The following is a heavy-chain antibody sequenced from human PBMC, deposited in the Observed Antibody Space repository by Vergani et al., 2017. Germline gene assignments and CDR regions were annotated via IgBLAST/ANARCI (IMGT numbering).Heavy chain of an antibody. Sequence: QVTLRESGPALVKPTQTLTLTCTFSGFSLSTSGMCVSWIRQHPGKALAWLARIDWDEDKYYNTSLKTRLTSSKDTSKNQVVLTMTNMDPVDTATYYCARNQYGSGNYYNGNFEYWGQGTLVTVSS. CDR3: ARNQYGSGNYYNGNFEY. J-gene: IGHJ4*02. CDR2: IDWDEDK. D-gene: IGHD3-10*01. V-gene: IGHV2-70*15. CDR1: GFSLSTSGMC.